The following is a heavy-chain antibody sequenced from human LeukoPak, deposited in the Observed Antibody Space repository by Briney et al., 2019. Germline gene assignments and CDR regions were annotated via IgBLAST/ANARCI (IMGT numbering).Heavy chain of an antibody. D-gene: IGHD6-13*01. CDR2: INQDGSKK. V-gene: IGHV3-7*04. CDR1: GFTFSSYD. J-gene: IGHJ4*02. Sequence: GGSLRLSCAASGFTFSSYDMHWVRQAPGKGLEWVANINQDGSKKYYVDSVKGRFTISRDNVKNSVYLQMNSLRAEDTAVYSCARAVAAADSYWGRGTLVTVSS. CDR3: ARAVAAADSY.